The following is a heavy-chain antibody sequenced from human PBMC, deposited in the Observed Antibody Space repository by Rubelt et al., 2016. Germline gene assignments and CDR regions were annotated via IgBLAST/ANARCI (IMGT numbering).Heavy chain of an antibody. J-gene: IGHJ4*02. Sequence: QVQLQESGPGLVKPSQTLSLTCTVSGGSITSGNYYWNWIRRHPGKGLEWIGYVFHSGGTYYTPSLQSRVNISIDTSKNQFSRHLGSVMAADTAVYYCARTAANWSGHYYFNFWGQGTLVTVSS. CDR2: VFHSGGT. CDR1: GGSITSGNYY. D-gene: IGHD3-3*01. V-gene: IGHV4-31*03. CDR3: ARTAANWSGHYYFNF.